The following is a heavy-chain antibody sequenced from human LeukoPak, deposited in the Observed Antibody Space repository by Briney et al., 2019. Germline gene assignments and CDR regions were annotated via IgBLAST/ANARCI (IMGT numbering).Heavy chain of an antibody. D-gene: IGHD3-10*01. CDR3: ARDSGTTGEVKFDP. Sequence: PSETLSLTCSVSGGSISGYYWNWIRQPAGKGLEWIGRIHASGTTNYNPSLNSRVTISVDTWKNQFSLKLTSLTAADTAVYYCARDSGTTGEVKFDPWGQGTLVTVSS. J-gene: IGHJ5*02. CDR1: GGSISGYY. CDR2: IHASGTT. V-gene: IGHV4-4*07.